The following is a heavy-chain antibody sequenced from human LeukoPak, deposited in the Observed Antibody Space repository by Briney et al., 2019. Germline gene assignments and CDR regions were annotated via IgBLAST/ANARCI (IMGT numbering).Heavy chain of an antibody. J-gene: IGHJ4*02. CDR3: ARHAGADGSNWSYFDY. CDR1: GGSISSYY. CDR2: IYYSGST. D-gene: IGHD6-13*01. V-gene: IGHV4-59*08. Sequence: SETLSLTCTVSGGSISSYYWSWIRQPPGKGLEWVGYIYYSGSTYYNPSLRSRLTILVDTSRNPFSLKLYSVTAADTAVYYCARHAGADGSNWSYFDYWGQGTLVTVSS.